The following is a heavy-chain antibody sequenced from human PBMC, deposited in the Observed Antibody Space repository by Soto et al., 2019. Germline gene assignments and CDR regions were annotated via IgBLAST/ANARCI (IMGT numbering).Heavy chain of an antibody. CDR3: ARDTGRSGGYDWYYYYGMDV. CDR2: ISSSSSTI. J-gene: IGHJ6*02. Sequence: GGSLRLSCAASGFTFSSYSMNWVRQAPGKGLEWVSYISSSSSTIYYADSVKGRFTISRDNAKNSLYLQMNSLRDEDTAVYYCARDTGRSGGYDWYYYYGMDVWGQGTTVTVSS. V-gene: IGHV3-48*02. D-gene: IGHD5-12*01. CDR1: GFTFSSYS.